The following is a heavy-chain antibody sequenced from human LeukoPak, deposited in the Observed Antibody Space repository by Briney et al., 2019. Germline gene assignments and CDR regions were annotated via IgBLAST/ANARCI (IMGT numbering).Heavy chain of an antibody. Sequence: QPGGSLRLSCAASGFTFSSYWMHWVRQAPGKGLVWVSRINSDGSSTTYADSVKGRFTISRDNAKNTLYLQVNSLRAEDTAVYYCARGGTGYCSADSCYPFDYWGQGALVTVSS. V-gene: IGHV3-74*01. CDR2: INSDGSST. CDR3: ARGGTGYCSADSCYPFDY. CDR1: GFTFSSYW. J-gene: IGHJ4*02. D-gene: IGHD2-15*01.